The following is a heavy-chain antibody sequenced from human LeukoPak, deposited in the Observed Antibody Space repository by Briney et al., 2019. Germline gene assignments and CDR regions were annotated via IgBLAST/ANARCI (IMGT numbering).Heavy chain of an antibody. CDR1: GFTFSSYS. V-gene: IGHV3-21*01. Sequence: GSLRLSCAASGFTFSSYSINWVRQAPGKGLEWVSSISSSSSYIYYADSVKGRFTISRDNAKNSLYLQMNSLRAEDTAVYYCARVIVVVPAAQFFDYWGQGTLVTVSS. CDR2: ISSSSSYI. CDR3: ARVIVVVPAAQFFDY. D-gene: IGHD2-2*01. J-gene: IGHJ4*02.